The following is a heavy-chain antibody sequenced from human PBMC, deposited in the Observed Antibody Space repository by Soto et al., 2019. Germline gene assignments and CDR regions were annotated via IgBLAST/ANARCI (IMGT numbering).Heavy chain of an antibody. CDR1: GFTFGDYA. Sequence: SLRLSCTASGFTFGDYAMSWVRQAPGKGLEWVGFIRSKAYGGTTEYAASVKGRFTISRDDSKSIAYLQMNSLKTEDTAVYYCTRDHGYSVSWYYYGMDVWGQGTTVTVSS. V-gene: IGHV3-49*04. CDR2: IRSKAYGGTT. D-gene: IGHD6-13*01. J-gene: IGHJ6*02. CDR3: TRDHGYSVSWYYYGMDV.